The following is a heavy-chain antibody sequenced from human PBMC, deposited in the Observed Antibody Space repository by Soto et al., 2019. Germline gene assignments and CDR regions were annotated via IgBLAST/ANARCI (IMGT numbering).Heavy chain of an antibody. J-gene: IGHJ4*02. V-gene: IGHV4-59*01. CDR2: LYYGRSA. CDR3: ALRSMAVVPEY. Sequence: QVQLQESGPGLVKPSETLSLTCAVSGDSISTYYCMWIRQPPGKGLESIGYLYYGRSANYNPSLMSRVALSVDPSTTQCSLTLSSMTAADTAVYYCALRSMAVVPEYWGQGTLVTVSS. CDR1: GDSISTYY. D-gene: IGHD3-22*01.